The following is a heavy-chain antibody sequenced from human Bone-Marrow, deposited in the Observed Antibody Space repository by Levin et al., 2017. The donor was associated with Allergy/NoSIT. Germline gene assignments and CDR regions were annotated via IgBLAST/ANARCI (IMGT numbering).Heavy chain of an antibody. Sequence: GGSLRLSCAASGFTVSSNYMSWVRQAPGKGLGWVSVIYSGGDTYYADSVKGRFTISRDNSKNTVYLQMNSLRAEDTAVYYCARAPITSSGTYFDWGQGTLVTVSS. J-gene: IGHJ4*02. CDR1: GFTVSSNY. D-gene: IGHD1-26*01. CDR3: ARAPITSSGTYFD. CDR2: IYSGGDT. V-gene: IGHV3-66*01.